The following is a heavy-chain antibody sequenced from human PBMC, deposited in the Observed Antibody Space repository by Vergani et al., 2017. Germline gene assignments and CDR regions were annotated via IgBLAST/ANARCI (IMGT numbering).Heavy chain of an antibody. J-gene: IGHJ4*02. V-gene: IGHV1-2*02. Sequence: QVQLVQSGAEVKKPGASVKVSCKASGYTFTDYFMHWVRQAPGQGLEWMGWINPNSGGTNYAKKFQGRVTMTRDTSISTAYMELSSLRSEDTAIYYCARGDYGILTGYRYWGQGTLVTVSA. CDR3: ARGDYGILTGYRY. CDR2: INPNSGGT. D-gene: IGHD3-9*01. CDR1: GYTFTDYF.